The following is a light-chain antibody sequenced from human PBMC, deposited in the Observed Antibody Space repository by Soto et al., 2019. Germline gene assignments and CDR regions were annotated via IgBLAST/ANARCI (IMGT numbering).Light chain of an antibody. CDR3: HQYGNSPQT. CDR2: ATS. V-gene: IGKV3-20*01. J-gene: IGKJ1*01. Sequence: EIVLTQSPGTLSLSPGERATLSCRASQSVSSTYLAWYQQKPGQAPRVLIYATSSRATGIPDRFSGNGSGTDFTLTISRLEPEDFAVYHCHQYGNSPQTFGQGTKVDIK. CDR1: QSVSSTY.